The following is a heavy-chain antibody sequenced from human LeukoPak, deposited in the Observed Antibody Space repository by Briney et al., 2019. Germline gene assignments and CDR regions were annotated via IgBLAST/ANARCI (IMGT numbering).Heavy chain of an antibody. Sequence: SVKVSCKASGFTFTSSAMQWVRQARGQRLEWIGWIVVGSGNTNYAQKFQERATITRDMSTSTAYMELSSLRSEDTAVYYCAAKDGYNRNRYYFDYWGQGTLVTVSS. CDR1: GFTFTSSA. V-gene: IGHV1-58*02. D-gene: IGHD5-24*01. J-gene: IGHJ4*02. CDR3: AAKDGYNRNRYYFDY. CDR2: IVVGSGNT.